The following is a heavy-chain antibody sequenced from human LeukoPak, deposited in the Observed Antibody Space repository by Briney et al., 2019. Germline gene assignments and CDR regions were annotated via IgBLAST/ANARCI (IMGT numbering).Heavy chain of an antibody. CDR1: GYTFTSYD. D-gene: IGHD3-22*01. V-gene: IGHV1-2*02. CDR3: ARAGDYYDSSGYGNY. CDR2: ISAYNGNT. Sequence: ASVKVSCKASGYTFTSYDINWVRQAPGQGLEWMGWISAYNGNTNYAQKFQGRVTMTRDTSISTAYMELSRLRSDDTAVYYCARAGDYYDSSGYGNYWGQETLVTVSS. J-gene: IGHJ4*02.